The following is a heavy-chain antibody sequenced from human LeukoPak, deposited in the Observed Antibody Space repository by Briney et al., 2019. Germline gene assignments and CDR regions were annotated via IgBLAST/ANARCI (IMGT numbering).Heavy chain of an antibody. CDR3: SRGGTDDPFNS. V-gene: IGHV3-21*01. CDR2: ISPRSDYI. Sequence: PGGSLRLSCAASGFTFSSYSMNWVRQAPGKGLECVSSISPRSDYIYYADSLKGRFTISRDNAKDSLYLQMNSLRAEDTAVYYCSRGGTDDPFNSWGQGTLVTVSS. J-gene: IGHJ4*02. D-gene: IGHD1-1*01. CDR1: GFTFSSYS.